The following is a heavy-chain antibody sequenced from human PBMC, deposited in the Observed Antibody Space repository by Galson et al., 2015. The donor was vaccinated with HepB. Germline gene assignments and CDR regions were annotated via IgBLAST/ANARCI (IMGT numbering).Heavy chain of an antibody. CDR3: ARNPASYDYYNMDV. J-gene: IGHJ6*02. CDR1: GFSFISHS. CDR2: ISPGGTK. V-gene: IGHV3-48*01. Sequence: SLRLSCAASGFSFISHSMNWVRHSPGKGLEWLAYISPGGTKYYADSARGRFTISRDKAKKSMYLHMSSLRVEDTGIYYCARNPASYDYYNMDVWGQGTTVTVSS. D-gene: IGHD6-25*01.